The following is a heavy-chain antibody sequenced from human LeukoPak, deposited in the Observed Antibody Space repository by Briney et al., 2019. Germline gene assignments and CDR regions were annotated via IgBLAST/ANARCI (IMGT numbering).Heavy chain of an antibody. V-gene: IGHV3-23*01. CDR2: IIGSGGRT. D-gene: IGHD4-23*01. Sequence: GGALRLSCAASGFTLISYAMSSVRPAPGRGLAWVSAIIGSGGRTYYADSLKGRFTISRDRSNNTLYLQMNSQRAEGTAVYYFPKDPQLRWRVPSSEYWGQGTLVTVSS. J-gene: IGHJ4*02. CDR3: PKDPQLRWRVPSSEY. CDR1: GFTLISYA.